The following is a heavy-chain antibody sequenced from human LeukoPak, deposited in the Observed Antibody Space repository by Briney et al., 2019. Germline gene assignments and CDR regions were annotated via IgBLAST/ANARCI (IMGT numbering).Heavy chain of an antibody. J-gene: IGHJ5*02. D-gene: IGHD3-3*01. CDR3: AEVYYDFWSGHNWFDP. Sequence: SETLSLTXTVSGGSIRSSSYYWGWIRQPPGKGLDWIGSIYYSGSTYYNPSLKSRVTISVDTSKNQFSLKLSSVTAADTAVYYCAEVYYDFWSGHNWFDPWGQGTLVTVSS. V-gene: IGHV4-39*01. CDR1: GGSIRSSSYY. CDR2: IYYSGST.